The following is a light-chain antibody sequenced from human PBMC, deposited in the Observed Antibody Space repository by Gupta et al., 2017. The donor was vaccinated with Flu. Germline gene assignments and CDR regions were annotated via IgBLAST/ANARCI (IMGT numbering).Light chain of an antibody. CDR3: QQDNNWPPT. Sequence: EIVMTQSPATLSVSPGERATLSCMASQSVSSNLAWYQQKPGQAPRLLIYGASTRATGIPARFSGSGSGTEFTLTISSLQSEDFAVYYCQQDNNWPPTFGEGTRVEIK. V-gene: IGKV3-15*01. CDR1: QSVSSN. CDR2: GAS. J-gene: IGKJ4*02.